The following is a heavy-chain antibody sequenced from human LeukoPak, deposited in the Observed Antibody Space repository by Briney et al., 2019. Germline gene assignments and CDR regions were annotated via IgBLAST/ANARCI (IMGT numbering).Heavy chain of an antibody. CDR1: GFTFSSYE. Sequence: SCKASGFTFSSYEMNWVRQAPGKGLEWISYIRSSGTTTYYADSVKGRFTISRDNAKNSLYLQMNSLRAEDTAVYYCARSSGSYRSMGYWGQGTLVTVSS. V-gene: IGHV3-48*03. D-gene: IGHD3-22*01. J-gene: IGHJ4*02. CDR3: ARSSGSYRSMGY. CDR2: IRSSGTTT.